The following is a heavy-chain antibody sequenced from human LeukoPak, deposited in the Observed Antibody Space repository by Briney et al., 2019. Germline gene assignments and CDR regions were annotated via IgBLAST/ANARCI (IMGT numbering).Heavy chain of an antibody. D-gene: IGHD2-15*01. J-gene: IGHJ3*02. CDR2: INPSGGST. CDR1: GYTFTSYY. Sequence: ASVKVSCKASGYTFTSYYMHWVRQAPGLGLEWMGIINPSGGSTSYAQKFQGRVTMTRDTSTSTVYMELSSLRSEDTAVYYCARVMVVAATDDAFDIWGRGTMVTVSS. V-gene: IGHV1-46*01. CDR3: ARVMVVAATDDAFDI.